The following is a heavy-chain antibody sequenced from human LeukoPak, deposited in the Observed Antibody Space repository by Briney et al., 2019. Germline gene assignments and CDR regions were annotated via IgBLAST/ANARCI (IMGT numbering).Heavy chain of an antibody. Sequence: ASVKVSCKASGYTFTSYGISWVRQAPGQGLEWMGWISAYNGNTNYAQKLQGRVTMTTDTSTSTAYMELRSLRSDDTAVYYCASYCSNGVCCRGHAFDVWGQGTMVTVSS. CDR1: GYTFTSYG. D-gene: IGHD2-8*01. CDR2: ISAYNGNT. J-gene: IGHJ3*01. V-gene: IGHV1-18*01. CDR3: ASYCSNGVCCRGHAFDV.